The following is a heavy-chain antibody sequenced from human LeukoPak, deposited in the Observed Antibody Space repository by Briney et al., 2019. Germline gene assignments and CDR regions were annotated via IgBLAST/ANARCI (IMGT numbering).Heavy chain of an antibody. D-gene: IGHD3-9*01. Sequence: GVSLRLSCAASGFTFSSYGMSWVRQAPGKGLEWFSGISDSGGSTFYADSVKGRFTISRDNSKNILYLQMNSLRADDTAVYYCAKVSESNYDILTGYYTPYYFDYWGQGTLVTVSS. V-gene: IGHV3-23*01. CDR2: ISDSGGST. CDR3: AKVSESNYDILTGYYTPYYFDY. J-gene: IGHJ4*02. CDR1: GFTFSSYG.